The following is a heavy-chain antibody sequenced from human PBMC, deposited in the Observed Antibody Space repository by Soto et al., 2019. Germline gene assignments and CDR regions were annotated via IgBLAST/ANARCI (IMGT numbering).Heavy chain of an antibody. V-gene: IGHV1-69*13. D-gene: IGHD3-10*01. J-gene: IGHJ6*02. Sequence: VASVKVSCKASGGTFSSYAISWVRQAPGQGLEWMGGIIPIFGTAIYAQKFQDRVTITADESTSTAYMELSSLRSEDTAVYYCARDQGMVRGEYYYGMDVWGQGTTVTAP. CDR1: GGTFSSYA. CDR2: IIPIFGTA. CDR3: ARDQGMVRGEYYYGMDV.